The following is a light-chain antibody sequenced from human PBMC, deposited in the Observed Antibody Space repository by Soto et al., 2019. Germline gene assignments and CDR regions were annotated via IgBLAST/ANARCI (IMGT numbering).Light chain of an antibody. Sequence: HSALTQPPSASGSPGQSVTISCTGSSSDVGGYNYVSWYQQHPGKPPTLVISEVRKPPSGVPDRFSGSKSGNTASLTVSGLQAEDEADYYCSSYTGTNNFGVFGPGTKVTVL. CDR2: EVR. J-gene: IGLJ1*01. V-gene: IGLV2-8*01. CDR3: SSYTGTNNFGV. CDR1: SSDVGGYNY.